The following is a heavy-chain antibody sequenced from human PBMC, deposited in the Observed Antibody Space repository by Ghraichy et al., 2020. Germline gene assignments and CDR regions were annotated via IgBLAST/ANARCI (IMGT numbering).Heavy chain of an antibody. CDR2: ISDSGGST. CDR1: GFTFSSSA. V-gene: IGHV3-23*01. Sequence: GGSLRLSCAASGFTFSSSAMNWGRQTPGKGLEWVSTISDSGGSTYYADSVKGRFTISRDNSQNKLYLQINSLRAEDTAIYYCAKDWGTFVGATEYWGQGTLVTVSS. D-gene: IGHD1-26*01. CDR3: AKDWGTFVGATEY. J-gene: IGHJ4*02.